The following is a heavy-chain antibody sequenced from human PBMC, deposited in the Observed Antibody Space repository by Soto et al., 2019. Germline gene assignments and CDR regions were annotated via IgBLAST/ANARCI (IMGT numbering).Heavy chain of an antibody. J-gene: IGHJ1*01. CDR3: ARDHPYDNSGSYNLHH. CDR2: INAGTGNT. CDR1: GYTFTTYA. Sequence: GASVKVSCKASGYTFTTYAIHWVRQAPGQRLEWMGWINAGTGNTKYSQKFQGRVTFTRDTSASTAYMELSSLRSEDTAVYYCARDHPYDNSGSYNLHHWGQGTLVTVSS. D-gene: IGHD3-22*01. V-gene: IGHV1-3*01.